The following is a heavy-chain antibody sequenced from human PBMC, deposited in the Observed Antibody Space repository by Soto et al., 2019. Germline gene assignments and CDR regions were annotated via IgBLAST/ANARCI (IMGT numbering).Heavy chain of an antibody. CDR3: AMQPLVDTMAHNFDY. J-gene: IGHJ4*02. CDR2: IFYSGNT. CDR1: GYSISNSNW. D-gene: IGHD5-12*01. V-gene: IGHV4-28*01. Sequence: QVQLQESGPGLVKPSDTLSLTCAVSGYSISNSNWWGWIRQPPGKGLEWIGYIFYSGNTYYNPSLKSRVTMSASTSITQFSLKLSSVTAVDTAVYYCAMQPLVDTMAHNFDYWGQGTLVTVSS.